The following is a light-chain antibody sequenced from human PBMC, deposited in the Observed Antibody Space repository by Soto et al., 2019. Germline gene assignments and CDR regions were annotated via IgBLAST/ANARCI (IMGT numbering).Light chain of an antibody. CDR1: QSVGTN. CDR3: QQYRDWAPIT. CDR2: SAS. V-gene: IGKV3-15*01. Sequence: ERVMTQSPAALSLSPGERATLSCRASQSVGTNLAWYQQKPGQAPRPLIYSASARATDVPARFSGSGSGTEFTLTISSLQSEDFAVYYCQQYRDWAPITFGGGTKVDIK. J-gene: IGKJ4*01.